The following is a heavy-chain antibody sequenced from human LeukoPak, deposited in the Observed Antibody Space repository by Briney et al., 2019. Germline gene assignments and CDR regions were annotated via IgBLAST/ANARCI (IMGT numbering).Heavy chain of an antibody. CDR2: MNPNSGNT. CDR3: AKSGPKAFDY. Sequence: ASVKVSCKASGYTFTSYDINWVRQATGQGLEWMGWMNPNSGNTGYAQKFQGRVTITADKSTSTAYMELSSLRSEDTAVYYCAKSGPKAFDYWGQGTLVTVSS. J-gene: IGHJ4*02. D-gene: IGHD5-12*01. V-gene: IGHV1-8*01. CDR1: GYTFTSYD.